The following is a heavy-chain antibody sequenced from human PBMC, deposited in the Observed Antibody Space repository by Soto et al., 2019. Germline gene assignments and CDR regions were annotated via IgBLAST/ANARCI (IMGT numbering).Heavy chain of an antibody. CDR2: ISYDGSNK. D-gene: IGHD2-15*01. V-gene: IGHV3-30-3*01. J-gene: IGHJ6*02. CDR3: APLSVSLSGPYGIHV. CDR1: GFTFSSYA. Sequence: PGGSLRLSCAASGFTFSSYAMHWVRQAPGKGLEWVAVISYDGSNKYYADSVKGRFTISRDNSKNTLYLQMNSLRAEDTAVYYCAPLSVSLSGPYGIHVWGQGTTVTVS.